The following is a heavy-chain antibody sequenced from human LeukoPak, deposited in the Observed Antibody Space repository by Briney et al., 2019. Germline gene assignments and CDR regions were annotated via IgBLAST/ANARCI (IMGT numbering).Heavy chain of an antibody. Sequence: PGGSLRLSCAASGFTFDDYGMSWVRQAPGKGLEWVSSISSSSSYIFSADSVKGRFPISGDNAENTLYLQMNPLRTVDAAVYVCAIRPIVVVPAMYFDYWGQGNLVTVSS. CDR2: ISSSSSYI. D-gene: IGHD2-2*01. V-gene: IGHV3-21*06. J-gene: IGHJ4*02. CDR1: GFTFDDYG. CDR3: AIRPIVVVPAMYFDY.